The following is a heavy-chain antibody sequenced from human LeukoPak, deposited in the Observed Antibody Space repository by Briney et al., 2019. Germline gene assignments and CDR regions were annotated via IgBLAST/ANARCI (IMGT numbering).Heavy chain of an antibody. J-gene: IGHJ4*02. CDR3: AREGMIVAIFDY. CDR2: IKSKTDGGTT. V-gene: IGHV3-15*01. CDR1: GFSFSDNY. D-gene: IGHD3-22*01. Sequence: GGSLRLSCAASGFSFSDNYMNWIRQAPGKGLEWVGRIKSKTDGGTTDYAAPVKGRFTISRDDSKNTLYLQMNSLKTEDTAVYYCAREGMIVAIFDYWGQGTLVTVSS.